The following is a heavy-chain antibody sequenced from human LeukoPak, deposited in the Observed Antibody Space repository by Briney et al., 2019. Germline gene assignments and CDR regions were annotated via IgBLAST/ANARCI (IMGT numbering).Heavy chain of an antibody. Sequence: PGGSPRLSCAASGFTFNSYAMSWVRQAPGEGVEWVSGITNGGSTYYADSVKGRFTISRDNSKNTLNLQMNSLRAEDTAVYYCARDPSFSSKYCDCWGQGTLVTVSS. CDR3: ARDPSFSSKYCDC. D-gene: IGHD6-13*01. J-gene: IGHJ4*02. CDR2: ITNGGST. CDR1: GFTFNSYA. V-gene: IGHV3-23*01.